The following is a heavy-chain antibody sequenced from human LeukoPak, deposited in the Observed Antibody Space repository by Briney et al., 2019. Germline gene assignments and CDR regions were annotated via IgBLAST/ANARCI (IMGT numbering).Heavy chain of an antibody. CDR2: IKQDGSEG. D-gene: IGHD3-22*01. Sequence: GGSLRHSCVASGFTFSSYWISWVRQAPGKGLEWMANIKQDGSEGYYVDSVKGRFTISRDNAKNSLYLQMNSLRAEDTAVYYCATSSGYQLGFDYWGQGTLVTVSS. V-gene: IGHV3-7*01. CDR1: GFTFSSYW. J-gene: IGHJ4*02. CDR3: ATSSGYQLGFDY.